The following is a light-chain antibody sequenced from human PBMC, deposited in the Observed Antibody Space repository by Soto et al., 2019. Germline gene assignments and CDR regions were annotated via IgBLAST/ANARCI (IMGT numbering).Light chain of an antibody. J-gene: IGLJ1*01. CDR1: SSDVGSYNL. CDR3: CSYAGSSTYV. Sequence: QSALTQPASVSGSPGQSIPISCTGTSSDVGSYNLVSWYQQHPGKAPKLMIYEVSKRPSGVSNRFSGSKSGNTASLTISGLQAEDEADDYCCSYAGSSTYVFGTGTKLTVL. CDR2: EVS. V-gene: IGLV2-23*02.